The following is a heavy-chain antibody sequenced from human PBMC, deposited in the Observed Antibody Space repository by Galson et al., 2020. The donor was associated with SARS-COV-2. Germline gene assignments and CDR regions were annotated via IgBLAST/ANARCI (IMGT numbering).Heavy chain of an antibody. CDR1: GFTFSGST. Sequence: QLGESLKISCAVSGFTFSGSTMHWVRQASGKGLEWVGRIKTKTNNYATAYAASVKGRFTISRDDSKNTAYLQMNSLETEDTAVYYCTRHAGDGYRGSSWGQGTLVTVSS. D-gene: IGHD5-12*01. CDR3: TRHAGDGYRGSS. J-gene: IGHJ5*02. CDR2: IKTKTNNYAT. V-gene: IGHV3-73*01.